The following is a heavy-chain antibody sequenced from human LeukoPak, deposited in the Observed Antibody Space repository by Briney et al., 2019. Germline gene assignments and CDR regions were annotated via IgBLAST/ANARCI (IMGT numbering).Heavy chain of an antibody. V-gene: IGHV1-46*01. CDR2: INPSGGST. D-gene: IGHD5-12*01. Sequence: ASVKVSCKASGYTFTSYYMHWVRQAAGQGLEWMGMINPSGGSTSYAQKFQGRVTMTRDTSTSTVYMELSSLRSEDTAVYYCARGVATTHYYYYYGMDVWGQGTTVTVSS. J-gene: IGHJ6*02. CDR1: GYTFTSYY. CDR3: ARGVATTHYYYYYGMDV.